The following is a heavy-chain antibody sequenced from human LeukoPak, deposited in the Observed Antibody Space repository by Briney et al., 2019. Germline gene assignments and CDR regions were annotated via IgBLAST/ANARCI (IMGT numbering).Heavy chain of an antibody. J-gene: IGHJ3*02. Sequence: GGSLRLSCAASGFTFSSYAMHWVRQAPGKGLEYVSAISSNGGSTYYANSVKGRFTISRDNSKNTLYLQMGSLRAEDTAVYYCTKGITSAPTMVRGVIIFGGPFDAFDIWGQGTMVTVSS. CDR2: ISSNGGST. V-gene: IGHV3-64*01. CDR3: TKGITSAPTMVRGVIIFGGPFDAFDI. CDR1: GFTFSSYA. D-gene: IGHD3-10*01.